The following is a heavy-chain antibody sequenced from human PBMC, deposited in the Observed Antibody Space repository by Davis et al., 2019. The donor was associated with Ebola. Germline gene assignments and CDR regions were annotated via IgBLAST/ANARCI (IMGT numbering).Heavy chain of an antibody. Sequence: GGSLRLSCAASGFTFSSYAMSWVRQAPGKGLEWVSAISGSGGRTYYADSVKGRFTISRDNSKNTLYLQMNSLRVEDTAVYYCARHASGDFWYFGLWGRGTLVTVSS. J-gene: IGHJ2*01. CDR2: ISGSGGRT. V-gene: IGHV3-23*01. D-gene: IGHD4-17*01. CDR1: GFTFSSYA. CDR3: ARHASGDFWYFGL.